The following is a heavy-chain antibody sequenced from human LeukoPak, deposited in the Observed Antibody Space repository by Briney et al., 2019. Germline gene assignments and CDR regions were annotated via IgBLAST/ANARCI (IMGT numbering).Heavy chain of an antibody. CDR1: GGSISSYY. V-gene: IGHV4-4*09. D-gene: IGHD3-10*01. Sequence: SETLSLTCTVSGGSISSYYWSWIRQPPGKGLEWIGCIFTSGSTNYNPSLKSRVTISVDTSKNQFSLKLSSVTAADTAVYYCARAFRITMVRGVTGYFDYWGQGTLVTVSS. J-gene: IGHJ4*02. CDR3: ARAFRITMVRGVTGYFDY. CDR2: IFTSGST.